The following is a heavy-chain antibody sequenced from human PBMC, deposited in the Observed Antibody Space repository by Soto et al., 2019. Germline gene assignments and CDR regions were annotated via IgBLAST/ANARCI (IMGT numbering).Heavy chain of an antibody. V-gene: IGHV3-53*04. Sequence: EVRLLESGGGLVQPGGSLRLSCAASGFIVSSNYMPWVRQAPGKGLEWVSLLYSGGATHYAASVKWRCTSSSHNSPNTLFLKMNSLRTEDTATYYCVRGRYGSEIHWGQGTKVTVSS. CDR2: LYSGGAT. D-gene: IGHD3-10*01. J-gene: IGHJ4*02. CDR3: VRGRYGSEIH. CDR1: GFIVSSNY.